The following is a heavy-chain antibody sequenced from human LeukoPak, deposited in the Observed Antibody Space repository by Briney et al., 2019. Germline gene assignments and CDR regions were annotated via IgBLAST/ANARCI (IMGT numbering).Heavy chain of an antibody. CDR3: AKERSITIFGVATNPNWFDP. CDR2: IRYDGSNK. Sequence: PGGSLRLSCAASGFTFTTYGMHWVRQAPGKGLEWVAFIRYDGSNKYYADSVKGRFTISRDNSKNTLYLQMNSLRAEDTAVYYCAKERSITIFGVATNPNWFDPWGQGTLVTVSS. D-gene: IGHD3-3*01. V-gene: IGHV3-30*02. J-gene: IGHJ5*02. CDR1: GFTFTTYG.